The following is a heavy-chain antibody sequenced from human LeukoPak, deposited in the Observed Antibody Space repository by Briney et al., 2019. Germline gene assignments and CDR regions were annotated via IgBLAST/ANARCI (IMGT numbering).Heavy chain of an antibody. CDR2: IYPGDSDT. D-gene: IGHD2-15*01. J-gene: IGHJ1*01. CDR3: ASTGCSGGSCYSIYFQH. V-gene: IGHV5-51*01. Sequence: GESLKISCKGSGYSFTSYGIGWVRQMPGKGLEWMGIIYPGDSDTRYSPSFQGQVTISADKSISTAYLQWSSLKASDTAMYYCASTGCSGGSCYSIYFQHWGQGTLVTVSS. CDR1: GYSFTSYG.